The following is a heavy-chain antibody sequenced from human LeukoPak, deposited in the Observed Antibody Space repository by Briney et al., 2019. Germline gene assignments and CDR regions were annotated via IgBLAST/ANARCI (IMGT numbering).Heavy chain of an antibody. V-gene: IGHV4-61*05. CDR1: GGSISSSSYY. J-gene: IGHJ5*02. Sequence: TSETLSLTCTVSGGSISSSSYYWGWIRQPPGKGLEWIGYIYYSGSTNYNPSLKSRVTISVDTSKNQFSLKLSSVTAADTAVYYCARGSHYYGSGTFDPWGQGTLVTVSS. CDR2: IYYSGST. D-gene: IGHD3-10*01. CDR3: ARGSHYYGSGTFDP.